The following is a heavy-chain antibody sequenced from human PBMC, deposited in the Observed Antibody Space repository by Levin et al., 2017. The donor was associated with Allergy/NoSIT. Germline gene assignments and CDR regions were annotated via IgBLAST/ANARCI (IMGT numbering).Heavy chain of an antibody. V-gene: IGHV1-18*01. D-gene: IGHD1-1*01. CDR3: AGGLEIRTGEFDF. CDR1: GYSLSTLG. Sequence: GESLKISCKASGYSLSTLGITWVRQAPGLGLEWMGWVSAYTGDTDYAQNLQGRVTMTVDTSTTTAYMELRSLTSDDTAVYYCAGGLEIRTGEFDFWGQGSLVTVSS. CDR2: VSAYTGDT. J-gene: IGHJ4*02.